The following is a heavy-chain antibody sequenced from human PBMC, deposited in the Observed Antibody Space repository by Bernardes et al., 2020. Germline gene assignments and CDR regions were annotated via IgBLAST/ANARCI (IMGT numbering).Heavy chain of an antibody. D-gene: IGHD2-15*01. V-gene: IGHV4-39*01. CDR1: GGSISSSSYY. Sequence: SETLSLTCTVSGGSISSSSYYWGWIRQPPGKGLEWIGSIYYSCSTYYNPSLKSRVTISVDTSKNQFSLKLSSVTAADTAVYYCARGLGYCSGGSCYTPEYYYYGMDVWGQGTTVTVAS. CDR2: IYYSCST. CDR3: ARGLGYCSGGSCYTPEYYYYGMDV. J-gene: IGHJ6*02.